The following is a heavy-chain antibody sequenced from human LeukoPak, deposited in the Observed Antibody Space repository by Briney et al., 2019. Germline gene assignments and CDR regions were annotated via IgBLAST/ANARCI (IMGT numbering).Heavy chain of an antibody. CDR1: GGSISSYY. Sequence: SETLSLTCTVSGGSISSYYCSWIRQPPGKGLEWIGYIYYSGSTDYNPSLKSRVTISVDTSKNQFSLKLSSVTAADTAVYYCARDLRYSYGSYYYGMDVWGQGTTVTVSS. CDR2: IYYSGST. V-gene: IGHV4-59*01. D-gene: IGHD5-18*01. CDR3: ARDLRYSYGSYYYGMDV. J-gene: IGHJ6*02.